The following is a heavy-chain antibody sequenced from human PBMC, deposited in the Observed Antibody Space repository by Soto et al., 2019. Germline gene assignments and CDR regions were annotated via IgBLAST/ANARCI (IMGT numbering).Heavy chain of an antibody. CDR3: AREYCSGGSCTTWFDP. V-gene: IGHV1-18*01. CDR1: GYTFTSYG. CDR2: ISAYNGNT. D-gene: IGHD2-15*01. Sequence: QVQLVQSGAEVKKPGASVKVSCKASGYTFTSYGISWVRQVPGQGLEWMGWISAYNGNTNYAQKLQGRVTMTTDTSTSTAYMELRSLRSDDTAVYYCAREYCSGGSCTTWFDPWGQGTLVTVSS. J-gene: IGHJ5*02.